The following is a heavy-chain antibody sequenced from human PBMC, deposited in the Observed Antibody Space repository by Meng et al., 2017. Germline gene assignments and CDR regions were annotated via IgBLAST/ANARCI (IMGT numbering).Heavy chain of an antibody. Sequence: GQLVQCGAGVKMPGASVKVSCKPSGYNFPNYYIHWVRQAPGQGLEWMGRIDPKNGDTHYAQKFQGRVTMTGDTSISTAYMDLSGLRSDDTAVYYCARDEDISAAGKLFGDYWGQGTLVTVSS. CDR3: ARDEDISAAGKLFGDY. J-gene: IGHJ4*02. CDR1: GYNFPNYY. D-gene: IGHD6-13*01. V-gene: IGHV1-2*06. CDR2: IDPKNGDT.